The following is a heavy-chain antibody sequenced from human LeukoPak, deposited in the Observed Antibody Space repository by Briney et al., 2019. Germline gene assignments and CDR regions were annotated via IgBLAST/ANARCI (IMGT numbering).Heavy chain of an antibody. CDR3: ARRKQAAAVDFDY. CDR1: GGSFSGYY. Sequence: SETLSLTCAVYGGSFSGYYWSWIRQPPGKGLEWIGEINHSGSTNYNPSLKSRVTISVDTSKNQFSLKLSSVTAADTAVYYCARRKQAAAVDFDYWGQGTLVTVSS. J-gene: IGHJ4*02. D-gene: IGHD6-13*01. V-gene: IGHV4-34*01. CDR2: INHSGST.